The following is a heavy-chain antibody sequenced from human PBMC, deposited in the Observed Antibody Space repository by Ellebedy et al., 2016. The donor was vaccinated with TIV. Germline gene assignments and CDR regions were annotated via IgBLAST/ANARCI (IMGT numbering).Heavy chain of an antibody. J-gene: IGHJ4*02. V-gene: IGHV3-13*01. Sequence: GESLKISCAASGFTFSSYDMHWGRQVTGKGLELVSAIGTAGDTYYPGSVKGRFTISRENAKNSLYLQMNSLRAGDTAVYYCARATEGLDYWGQGTLVTVSS. D-gene: IGHD1-14*01. CDR3: ARATEGLDY. CDR1: GFTFSSYD. CDR2: IGTAGDT.